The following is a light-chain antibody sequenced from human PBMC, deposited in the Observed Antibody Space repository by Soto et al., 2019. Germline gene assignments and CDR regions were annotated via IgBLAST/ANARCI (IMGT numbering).Light chain of an antibody. CDR1: QSVYSN. V-gene: IGKV3-15*01. CDR2: GAS. CDR3: QQYNNWPRT. Sequence: IVMTQSPATLSVSPGERATLSCRASQSVYSNLAWYQQKPGQAPRLLIHGASTRATGIPARFSGSGSGAEFTLTISSLQSEDFAVYYCQQYNNWPRTFGQGTKVEIK. J-gene: IGKJ1*01.